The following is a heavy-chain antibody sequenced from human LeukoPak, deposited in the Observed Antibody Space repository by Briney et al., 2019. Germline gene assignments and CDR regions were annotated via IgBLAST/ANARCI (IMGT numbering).Heavy chain of an antibody. CDR3: ARGYGLGSYYKFFDF. J-gene: IGHJ4*02. V-gene: IGHV4-59*01. CDR2: IYYSGST. Sequence: SETLSLTCTVSGGSISTFYWSRIRQPPGKGLEWIGYIYYSGSTNYNPSLKSRVTISLDTSKNQFSLKLSSVTAADTAVYYCARGYGLGSYYKFFDFWGQGTLVTVSS. CDR1: GGSISTFY. D-gene: IGHD3-10*01.